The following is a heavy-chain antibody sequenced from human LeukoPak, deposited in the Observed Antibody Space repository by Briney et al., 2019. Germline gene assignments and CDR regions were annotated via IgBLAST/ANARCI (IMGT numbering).Heavy chain of an antibody. D-gene: IGHD3-9*01. Sequence: GGSLRLSCAASGFTLSNYAMNRVRQAPGKGLEWVSAISGSGGSTYYADSVKGRFTISRDNSKNTLYLQMNSLRAEDTAVYYCAKAQVRYFDCLSHPFYYYYGMDVWGQGTTVTVSS. CDR1: GFTLSNYA. CDR3: AKAQVRYFDCLSHPFYYYYGMDV. J-gene: IGHJ6*02. CDR2: ISGSGGST. V-gene: IGHV3-23*01.